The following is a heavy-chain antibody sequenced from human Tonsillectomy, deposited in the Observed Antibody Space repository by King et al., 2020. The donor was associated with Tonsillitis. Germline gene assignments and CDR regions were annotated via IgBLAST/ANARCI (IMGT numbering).Heavy chain of an antibody. J-gene: IGHJ5*02. CDR2: IKSKTDGGTT. CDR1: GFTFSNAW. Sequence: VQLVESGGGLVKPGGSLRLSCAASGFTFSNAWMSWVRQAPGKGLEWVGRIKSKTDGGTTDYAAPVKGRFTISRDDSKNTLYLQMNSLKTEDTAVYYCTTDGVLGSYRYTNWFDPWGQGTLVTVSS. CDR3: TTDGVLGSYRYTNWFDP. V-gene: IGHV3-15*01. D-gene: IGHD3-16*02.